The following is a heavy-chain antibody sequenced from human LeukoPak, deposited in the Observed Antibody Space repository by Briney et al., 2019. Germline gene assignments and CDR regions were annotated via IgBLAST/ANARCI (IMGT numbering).Heavy chain of an antibody. CDR2: INHSGST. J-gene: IGHJ5*02. D-gene: IGHD3-10*01. CDR1: GGSFSGYY. V-gene: IGHV4-34*01. CDR3: ARRAKDTRITMVRGVIINRWFDP. Sequence: SETLSLTCAVYGGSFSGYYWSWIRQPPGKGLEWIGEINHSGSTNYNPSLKSRVTISVDTSKNHFSLKLSSVTAADTAVYYCARRAKDTRITMVRGVIINRWFDPWGQGTLVTVSS.